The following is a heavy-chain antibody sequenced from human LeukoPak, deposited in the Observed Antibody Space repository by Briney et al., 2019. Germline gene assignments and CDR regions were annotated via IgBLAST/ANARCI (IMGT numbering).Heavy chain of an antibody. CDR1: GGSISSSNYY. J-gene: IGHJ4*02. CDR3: VRQKITTSDY. CDR2: IYYSGST. D-gene: IGHD4-11*01. Sequence: SETLSLTCSVSGGSISSSNYYWGWIRQSPGKGLEWIGSIYYSGSTYYNPSLKSRLTISVDTSKNQFSLQLSSVTAADTAVYYCVRQKITTSDYWGQGSMVTDCS. V-gene: IGHV4-39*01.